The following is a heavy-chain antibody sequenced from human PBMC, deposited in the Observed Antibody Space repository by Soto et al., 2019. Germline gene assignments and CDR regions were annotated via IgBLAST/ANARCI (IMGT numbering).Heavy chain of an antibody. CDR2: INHSGST. Sequence: SETLSLTCAVYGGSFSGYYWSWIRQPPGKGLEWIGEINHSGSTNYNPSLKSRVTISVDTSKNQFSLKLSSVTAADTAVYYCARRKTQLVIDPYYFDYWGQGTLVTVS. CDR1: GGSFSGYY. CDR3: ARRKTQLVIDPYYFDY. J-gene: IGHJ4*02. D-gene: IGHD3-9*01. V-gene: IGHV4-34*01.